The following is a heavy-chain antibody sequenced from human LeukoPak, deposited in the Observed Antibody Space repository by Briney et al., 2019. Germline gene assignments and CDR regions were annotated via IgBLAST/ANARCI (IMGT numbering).Heavy chain of an antibody. CDR2: IHYDGHNK. CDR1: GFTFVNYG. D-gene: IGHD3-10*01. CDR3: AKARGHITMVQGIIDY. V-gene: IGHV3-30*02. J-gene: IGHJ4*02. Sequence: PGGSLRLSCAASGFTFVNYGMHWVRQAPGKGLEWVAFIHYDGHNKYYGDSVKGRFTISRDNSKNTLFLRMKGLRVEDTAVYYCAKARGHITMVQGIIDYWGQGTLVTVSS.